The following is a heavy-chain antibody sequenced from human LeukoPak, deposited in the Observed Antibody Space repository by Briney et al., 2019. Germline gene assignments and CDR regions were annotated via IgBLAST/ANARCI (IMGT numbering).Heavy chain of an antibody. D-gene: IGHD3-3*01. J-gene: IGHJ6*02. CDR1: GFTFSSYW. CDR2: IKQGGSEK. Sequence: GGSLRLSCAASGFTFSSYWMSWVRQAPGKGLEWVANIKQGGSEKYYVDSVKGRFTISRDNAKNSLYLQMDSLRAEDTAVYYCARDSGRTIFGVIISYGMDVWGQGTTVTVSS. V-gene: IGHV3-7*01. CDR3: ARDSGRTIFGVIISYGMDV.